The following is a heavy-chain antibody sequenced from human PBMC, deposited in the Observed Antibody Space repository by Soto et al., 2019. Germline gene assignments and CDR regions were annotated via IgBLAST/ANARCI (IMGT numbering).Heavy chain of an antibody. CDR2: ISAHNGNT. CDR1: GYAFTTYG. D-gene: IGHD1-1*01. J-gene: IGHJ4*02. V-gene: IGHV1-18*01. Sequence: QVHLVQSGAEVKKPGASVKVSCQGSGYAFTTYGITWVRQAPGQGLEWMGWISAHNGNTNYAQKLQGRVTVTRDTSTSTAYMELRSLRYDDTAVYYCARGRYGDYCGQGALVTVYS. CDR3: ARGRYGDY.